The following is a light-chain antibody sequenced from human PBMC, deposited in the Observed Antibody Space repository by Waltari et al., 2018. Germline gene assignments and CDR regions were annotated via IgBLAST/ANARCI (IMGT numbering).Light chain of an antibody. V-gene: IGKV3-20*01. CDR3: QKYGTLPAT. J-gene: IGKJ1*01. Sequence: EIVLTQSPGTLSLSPGDRATLSCRASQSVSRTLAWYQQKPGQAPRLLIYDASSRATGIPDRFSGSGSGTDFSLTISRLAPEDFAVYYCQKYGTLPATFGQGTKVEIK. CDR1: QSVSRT. CDR2: DAS.